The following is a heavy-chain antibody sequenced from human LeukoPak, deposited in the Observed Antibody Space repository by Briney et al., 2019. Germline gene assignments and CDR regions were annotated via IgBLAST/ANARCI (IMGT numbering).Heavy chain of an antibody. CDR2: IRYNGNNQ. J-gene: IGHJ6*03. Sequence: PGGSLRLSCAASGFTFNNYGMHWVRQAPGEGLEWVAFIRYNGNNQYYADSVKGRFTISRDNSKNTLYLQMNSLKGDDTAVYYCTKDSAFYYIDVWGKGTTVSIS. D-gene: IGHD3-10*01. CDR1: GFTFNNYG. CDR3: TKDSAFYYIDV. V-gene: IGHV3-30*02.